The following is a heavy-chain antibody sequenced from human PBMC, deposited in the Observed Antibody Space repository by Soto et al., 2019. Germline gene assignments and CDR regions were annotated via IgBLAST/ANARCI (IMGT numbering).Heavy chain of an antibody. CDR1: GYTFTGYD. V-gene: IGHV1-2*02. Sequence: ASVKVSGKDSGYTFTGYDMHWVRQAPGQGLEWMGWINPNSGGTNYAQKFQGRVTMTRDTSISTAYMELSRLRSDDTAVYYCARDDWAHLVCEGCWGHGTLDTVSS. D-gene: IGHD2-21*01. CDR2: INPNSGGT. J-gene: IGHJ4*01. CDR3: ARDDWAHLVCEGC.